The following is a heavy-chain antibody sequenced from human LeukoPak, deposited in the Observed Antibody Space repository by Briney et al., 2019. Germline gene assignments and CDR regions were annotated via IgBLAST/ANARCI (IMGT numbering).Heavy chain of an antibody. V-gene: IGHV1-69*04. J-gene: IGHJ4*02. Sequence: GSSVKVSCKASGGTFSSYAISWVRQAPGQGLEWMGRIIHILGIANYAQKFQGRVTITADKSTSTAYMELSSLRSEDTAVYYCARVPCGGDCYHEYYFDYWGQGTLVTVSS. CDR1: GGTFSSYA. CDR2: IIHILGIA. CDR3: ARVPCGGDCYHEYYFDY. D-gene: IGHD2-21*02.